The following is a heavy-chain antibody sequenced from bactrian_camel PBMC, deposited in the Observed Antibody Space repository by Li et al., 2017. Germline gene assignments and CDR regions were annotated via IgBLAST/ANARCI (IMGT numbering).Heavy chain of an antibody. V-gene: IGHV3-2*01. CDR1: GFTFSNYY. Sequence: HVQLVESGGGLVQPGGSLRLSCAASGFTFSNYYLAWVRQAPGKALEWVSNIDSDGSNTYHADSVKARFTISRDNTKNILYLQMNSLKSEDTALYYCAKDLFTDYARWGQGTQVTVS. D-gene: IGHD4*01. CDR2: IDSDGSNT. J-gene: IGHJ4*01. CDR3: AKDLFTDYAR.